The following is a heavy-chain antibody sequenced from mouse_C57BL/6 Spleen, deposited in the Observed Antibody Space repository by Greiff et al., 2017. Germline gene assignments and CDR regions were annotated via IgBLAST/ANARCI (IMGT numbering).Heavy chain of an antibody. CDR3: ARRYYGNYDYAMDY. J-gene: IGHJ4*01. D-gene: IGHD2-1*01. CDR2: INPNYGTT. V-gene: IGHV1-39*01. CDR1: GYSFTDYN. Sequence: VQLQQSGPELVKPGASVKISCKASGYSFTDYNMNWVKQSNGKSLEWIGVINPNYGTTSYNQKFKGKATLTVDQSSSTAYMQLNSLPSEDSAVYYCARRYYGNYDYAMDYWGQGTSVTVSS.